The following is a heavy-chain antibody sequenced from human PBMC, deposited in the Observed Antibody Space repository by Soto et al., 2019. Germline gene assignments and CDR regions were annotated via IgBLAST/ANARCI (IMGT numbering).Heavy chain of an antibody. D-gene: IGHD3-3*01. CDR2: IWYDGSNK. Sequence: GGSLILSCAASGFNFSSFSINWVRQAPGKGLEWVAVIWYDGSNKYYADSVKGRFTISRDNSKNTLYLQMNSLRAEDTAVYYCARFSPERITIFGVANDAFDIWGQGTMVTVSS. J-gene: IGHJ3*02. CDR3: ARFSPERITIFGVANDAFDI. CDR1: GFNFSSFS. V-gene: IGHV3-33*08.